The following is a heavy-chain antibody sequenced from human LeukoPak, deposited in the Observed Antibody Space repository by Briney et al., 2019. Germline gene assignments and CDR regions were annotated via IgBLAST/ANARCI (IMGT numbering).Heavy chain of an antibody. D-gene: IGHD1-14*01. Sequence: SINHNGNVNYYLDSVKGRFTISRDNAKNSLYLQMSNLRAEDTAVYYCAKGAGPGRYYFDYWGQGTLVTVSS. J-gene: IGHJ4*02. CDR3: AKGAGPGRYYFDY. CDR2: INHNGNVN. V-gene: IGHV3-7*03.